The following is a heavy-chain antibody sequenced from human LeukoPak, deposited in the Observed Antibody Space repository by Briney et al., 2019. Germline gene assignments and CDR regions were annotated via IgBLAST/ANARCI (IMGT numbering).Heavy chain of an antibody. CDR1: GDTFTGYD. V-gene: IGHV1-2*02. CDR2: INPHSGDT. Sequence: GASVKVSCKASGDTFTGYDMDWVRQAPGQGLEWMGWINPHSGDTNYAQRFKGRVTMTRDTSISTVYMDLSRLTSDDTAVYYCARDDMTDSYFFYMDVWGTGTTVTVSS. D-gene: IGHD2-15*01. CDR3: ARDDMTDSYFFYMDV. J-gene: IGHJ6*03.